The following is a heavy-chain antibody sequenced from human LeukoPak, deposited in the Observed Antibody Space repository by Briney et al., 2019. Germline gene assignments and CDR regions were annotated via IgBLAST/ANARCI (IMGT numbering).Heavy chain of an antibody. D-gene: IGHD3-10*01. CDR3: ARGSGARGGSATYALNY. Sequence: GESLKISCKGSGYTLITYWIGWVRQMPGKGLEWMGIIYPGDSDTRYSPSFQGQVSISADKSISTAYLQWSSLKASDTAMYYCARGSGARGGSATYALNYWGQGTLVTVSS. V-gene: IGHV5-51*01. CDR1: GYTLITYW. J-gene: IGHJ4*02. CDR2: IYPGDSDT.